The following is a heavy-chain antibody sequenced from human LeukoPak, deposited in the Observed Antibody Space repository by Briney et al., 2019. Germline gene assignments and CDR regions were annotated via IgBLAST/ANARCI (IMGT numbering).Heavy chain of an antibody. CDR3: ASPGARDKDHFDY. Sequence: ASVKVSCKASGYTFTSYGISWVRQAPGQGLEWMGWISAYNGNTNYAQKFQGRVTITADESTSTAYMELSSLRSEDTAVYYCASPGARDKDHFDYWGQGTLVTVSS. D-gene: IGHD5-24*01. J-gene: IGHJ4*02. CDR1: GYTFTSYG. V-gene: IGHV1-18*01. CDR2: ISAYNGNT.